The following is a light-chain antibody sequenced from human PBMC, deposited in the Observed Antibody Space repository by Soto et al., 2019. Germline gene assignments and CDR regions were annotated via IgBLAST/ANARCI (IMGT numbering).Light chain of an antibody. J-gene: IGLJ3*02. V-gene: IGLV2-14*01. CDR1: SSDVGFYNY. Sequence: QSALTQPASVSGSPGQSITISCTGTSSDVGFYNYVCWYQQHPGKAPKLMIHDVSNRPSGVSNRFSGSKSGNTASLTISGLQAEYEADYYCSSYTSSGTWVFGGGTKLTVL. CDR3: SSYTSSGTWV. CDR2: DVS.